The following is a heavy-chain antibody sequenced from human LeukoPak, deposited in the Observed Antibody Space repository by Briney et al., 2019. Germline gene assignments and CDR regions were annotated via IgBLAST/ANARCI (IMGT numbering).Heavy chain of an antibody. CDR2: INSDGSIT. V-gene: IGHV3-74*01. Sequence: PGGSLRLSCAASGFTFTTYWMHWVRQAPGKGLVWVSHINSDGSITSYADSVKGRFTISRDNAKNTLYLQMNSLRAEDTAVYYCASPNSMAGTHYFHYWGQGTLVTVSS. D-gene: IGHD6-19*01. CDR3: ASPNSMAGTHYFHY. CDR1: GFTFTTYW. J-gene: IGHJ4*02.